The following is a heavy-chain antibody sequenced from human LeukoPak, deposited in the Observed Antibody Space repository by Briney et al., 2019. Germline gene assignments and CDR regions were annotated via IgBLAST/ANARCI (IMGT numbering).Heavy chain of an antibody. CDR1: GFSLTTTGVG. V-gene: IGHV2-5*02. CDR3: ALVVVVPATRLSYYFDF. CDR2: IYWDDDR. D-gene: IGHD2-2*01. Sequence: ESGPTLVNPTQTLTLTCTFSGFSLTTTGVGVGWIRQPPGKALEWLALIYWDDDRRYSPSLKSRLTITKDASNNHVVLTLTNMDSVDTATYYCALVVVVPATRLSYYFDFWGQGTLVTVSS. J-gene: IGHJ4*02.